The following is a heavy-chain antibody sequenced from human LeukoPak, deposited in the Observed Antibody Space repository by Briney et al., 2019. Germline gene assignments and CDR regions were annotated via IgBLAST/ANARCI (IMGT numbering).Heavy chain of an antibody. J-gene: IGHJ4*02. Sequence: GGSLRLSCAASGFTFTNYAVSWVRQAPGKGLEWVSAGGSRGGTYYADSVKGRFTISRDNSGNTLSLQMNSLRAEDTALYYCARGQGYSGYWGQGTLVTVSS. CDR1: GFTFTNYA. D-gene: IGHD2-15*01. V-gene: IGHV3-23*01. CDR2: GGSRGGT. CDR3: ARGQGYSGY.